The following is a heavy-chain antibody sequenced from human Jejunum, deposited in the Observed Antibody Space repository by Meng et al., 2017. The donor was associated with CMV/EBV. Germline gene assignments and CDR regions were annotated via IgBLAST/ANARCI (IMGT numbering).Heavy chain of an antibody. CDR2: IYYSGST. V-gene: IGHV4-59*01. J-gene: IGHJ6*02. CDR1: GGSISIYY. Sequence: SGGSISIYYWSWIRQPPGKGLEWIGYIYYSGSTNYNPSLKSRVTISVDTSKNQFSLKLNSVTTADTAVYYCARGGEGYIDCYGMDVWGQGTTVTVSS. D-gene: IGHD5-18*01. CDR3: ARGGEGYIDCYGMDV.